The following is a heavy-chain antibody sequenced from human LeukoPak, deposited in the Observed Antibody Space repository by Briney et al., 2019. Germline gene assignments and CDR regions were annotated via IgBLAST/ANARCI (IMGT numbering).Heavy chain of an antibody. CDR3: AKLLNDYGDYYFDY. J-gene: IGHJ4*02. CDR2: IRGSGGST. D-gene: IGHD4-17*01. Sequence: GGSLRLSCVVSGFTVSTNYMSWVRQAPGKGLEWVSAIRGSGGSTYYADSVKGRFTISRDNSKNTLYLQVNSLRAEDAAVYYWAKLLNDYGDYYFDYWGQGTLVTVSS. V-gene: IGHV3-23*01. CDR1: GFTVSTNY.